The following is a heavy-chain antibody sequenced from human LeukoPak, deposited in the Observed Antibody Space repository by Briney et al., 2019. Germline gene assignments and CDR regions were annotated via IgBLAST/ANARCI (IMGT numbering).Heavy chain of an antibody. Sequence: GASLKISCKGSGSSFTTYWIAWVRQLPGRGLEWMGIISPDDSDIRYSPSFQGHVTISADKSISTAYLQWSSLQASDTAMYYCARHPSIAAAVDYWGQGTLVTVSS. V-gene: IGHV5-51*01. CDR1: GSSFTTYW. J-gene: IGHJ4*02. CDR2: ISPDDSDI. D-gene: IGHD6-13*01. CDR3: ARHPSIAAAVDY.